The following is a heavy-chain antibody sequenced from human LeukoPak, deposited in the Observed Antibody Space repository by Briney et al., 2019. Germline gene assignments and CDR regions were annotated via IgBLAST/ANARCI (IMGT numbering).Heavy chain of an antibody. Sequence: ASVKVSCKASGYTFTNYFIHWVRQAPGQGLEWMGWISAYNGNTNYAQKLQGRVTMTTDTSTSTAYMELRSLRSDDTAVYYCARAGDIVVVPAALVDPWGQGTLVTVSS. J-gene: IGHJ5*02. CDR1: GYTFTNYF. V-gene: IGHV1-18*04. CDR3: ARAGDIVVVPAALVDP. D-gene: IGHD2-2*01. CDR2: ISAYNGNT.